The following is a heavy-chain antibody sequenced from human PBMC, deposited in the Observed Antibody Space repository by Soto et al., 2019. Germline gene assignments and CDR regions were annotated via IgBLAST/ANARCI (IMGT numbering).Heavy chain of an antibody. V-gene: IGHV1-18*01. Sequence: QVQLVQSGAEVKKPGASVKVSCKASGYTFTSYGVSWVRQAPGQGLEWMGWITPYSDNTNYAQKVQGRLTMITDTSTSTAYMELRSLRSDDTAVYYCARGTYLDAFDIWGQGTMVTVSS. J-gene: IGHJ3*02. CDR1: GYTFTSYG. CDR2: ITPYSDNT. D-gene: IGHD3-10*01. CDR3: ARGTYLDAFDI.